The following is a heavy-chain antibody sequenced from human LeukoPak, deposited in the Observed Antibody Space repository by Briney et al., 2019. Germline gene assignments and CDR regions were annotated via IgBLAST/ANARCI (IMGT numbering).Heavy chain of an antibody. CDR2: IIPIFGTA. Sequence: GASVKVSCKASGYTFTSYYMHWVRQAPGQGLEWMGGIIPIFGTANYAQKFQGRVTITADESTSTAYMELSSLRSEDTAVYYCATRSTGLYYMDVWGKGTTVTVSS. J-gene: IGHJ6*03. CDR3: ATRSTGLYYMDV. V-gene: IGHV1-69*13. D-gene: IGHD2-2*01. CDR1: GYTFTSYY.